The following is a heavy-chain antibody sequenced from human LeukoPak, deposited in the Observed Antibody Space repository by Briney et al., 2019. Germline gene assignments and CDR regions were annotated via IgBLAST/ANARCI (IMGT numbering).Heavy chain of an antibody. CDR1: GYTFTGYY. Sequence: ASVKVSCKASGYTFTGYYMHWVRQAPGQGLEWMGWINPNSGGTNYAQKFQGRVTMTRDTSISTAYMELSRLRSDDTAVYFCARDTSYYYYMDVWGKGTTDTVSS. J-gene: IGHJ6*03. CDR3: ARDTSYYYYMDV. V-gene: IGHV1-2*02. CDR2: INPNSGGT.